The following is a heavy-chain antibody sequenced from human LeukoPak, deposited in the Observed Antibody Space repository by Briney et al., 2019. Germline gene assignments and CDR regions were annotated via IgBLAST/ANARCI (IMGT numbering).Heavy chain of an antibody. D-gene: IGHD3-10*01. CDR3: ARGPKYYYGSGSYGDY. CDR1: GYTFTSYG. Sequence: GASVKVSRKASGYTFTSYGISWVRQAPGQGLEWMGWISAYNGNTNYAQKLQGRVTMTTDTSTSTAYMELRSLRSDDTAVYYCARGPKYYYGSGSYGDYWGQGTLVTVSS. V-gene: IGHV1-18*01. J-gene: IGHJ4*02. CDR2: ISAYNGNT.